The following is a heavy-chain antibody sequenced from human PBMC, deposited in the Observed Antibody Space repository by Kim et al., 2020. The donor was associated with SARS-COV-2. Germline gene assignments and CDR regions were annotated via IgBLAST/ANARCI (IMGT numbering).Heavy chain of an antibody. Sequence: SQTLSLTCAISGDSVSSNSATWNWIRQSPSRGLEWLGRAYYRSKWYYDYAVSVKSRITVNPDTSKNQFSLQLNSVTPDDSAVYYCARQRYVSGIGFGMDFWGQGTTVAVSS. J-gene: IGHJ6*02. CDR2: AYYRSKWYY. V-gene: IGHV6-1*01. CDR1: GDSVSSNSAT. D-gene: IGHD3-16*01. CDR3: ARQRYVSGIGFGMDF.